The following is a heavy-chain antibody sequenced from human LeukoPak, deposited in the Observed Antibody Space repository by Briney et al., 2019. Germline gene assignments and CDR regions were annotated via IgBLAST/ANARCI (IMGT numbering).Heavy chain of an antibody. J-gene: IGHJ4*02. CDR1: GYTFSGYY. CDR2: INPRGGT. D-gene: IGHD4-17*01. Sequence: ASVKVSCKTSGYTFSGYYMHWVRQAPGQGLEWMGWINPRGGTNYAQKFQGWVTMTRDTSISTAYMDLSRLRSDDTAVYYCAKDVHDYGDYPFEGDYWGQGTLVTVSS. V-gene: IGHV1-2*04. CDR3: AKDVHDYGDYPFEGDY.